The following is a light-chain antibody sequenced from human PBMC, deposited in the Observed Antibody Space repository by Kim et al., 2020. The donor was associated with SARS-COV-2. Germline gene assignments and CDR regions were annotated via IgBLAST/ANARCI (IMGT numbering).Light chain of an antibody. CDR3: QSYDSSLSVVV. CDR1: SSKSGAGYY. Sequence: RVTSSSTAHSSKSGAGYYVHRYQQLPGTAPKLLISANTSRPSGVPDRFSGSRSVTSASLAITGLQAEDEADYYCQSYDSSLSVVVFGGGTQLTVL. V-gene: IGLV1-40*01. J-gene: IGLJ2*01. CDR2: ANT.